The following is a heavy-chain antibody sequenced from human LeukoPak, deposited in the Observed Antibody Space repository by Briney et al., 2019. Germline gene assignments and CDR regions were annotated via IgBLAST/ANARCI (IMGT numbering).Heavy chain of an antibody. D-gene: IGHD7-27*01. V-gene: IGHV1-24*01. Sequence: ASVKVSCKVSGYSLTELAIHWVRQAPGKGLEWMGGFDPEDGETIYAQKFQGRVTMTEDTSTDTAYMELSSLRSEDTAVYYCATIVPWGSNWFDPWGQGTLVTVSS. CDR2: FDPEDGET. CDR1: GYSLTELA. CDR3: ATIVPWGSNWFDP. J-gene: IGHJ5*02.